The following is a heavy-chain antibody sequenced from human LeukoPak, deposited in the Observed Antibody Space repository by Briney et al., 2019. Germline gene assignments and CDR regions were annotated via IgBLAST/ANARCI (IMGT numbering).Heavy chain of an antibody. Sequence: PSGTLSLTCTVSGGSISGYYWSWIRQPPGKGLEWIGFVYYSGSTNYNPSLKSRVTISVDTSKNQFSLKVSSVTAADTAVYYCARRRSLEDWGQGTLVTVS. J-gene: IGHJ4*02. CDR3: ARRRSLED. V-gene: IGHV4-59*01. CDR2: VYYSGST. CDR1: GGSISGYY.